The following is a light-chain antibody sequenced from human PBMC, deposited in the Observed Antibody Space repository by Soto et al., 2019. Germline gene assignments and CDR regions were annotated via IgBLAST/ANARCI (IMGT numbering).Light chain of an antibody. CDR3: QQRSNWPWT. Sequence: EIVLTQSPATLSLSPGERVTLSCRASQSISSYLAWYQQRAGQAPRLLIYDASNRATGIPARFSGSVSGTDFTLTISSLEPEDFAVYYCQQRSNWPWTFGQGTKVEIK. V-gene: IGKV3-11*01. CDR2: DAS. CDR1: QSISSY. J-gene: IGKJ1*01.